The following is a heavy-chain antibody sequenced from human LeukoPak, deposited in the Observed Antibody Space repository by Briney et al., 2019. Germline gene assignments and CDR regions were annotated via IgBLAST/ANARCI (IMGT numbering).Heavy chain of an antibody. CDR2: ISYDGSTK. CDR1: GITFSSYG. D-gene: IGHD6-13*01. J-gene: IGHJ4*02. V-gene: IGHV3-30*18. Sequence: SLRLSCVASGITFSSYGMPWVRQASGKGMEWVAVISYDGSTKYYADSVKGQFTISRDNSKNTLYLQMDSLRAEDTAVYYCAKAAAGTEYYFEYWGQGTLVTVSS. CDR3: AKAAAGTEYYFEY.